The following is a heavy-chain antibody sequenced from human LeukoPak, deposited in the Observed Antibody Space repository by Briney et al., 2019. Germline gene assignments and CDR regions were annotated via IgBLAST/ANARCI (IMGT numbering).Heavy chain of an antibody. CDR3: AKVGGQQLLRDWFDP. J-gene: IGHJ5*02. CDR2: ISGSGGST. D-gene: IGHD6-13*01. CDR1: GFTFSSYA. V-gene: IGHV3-23*01. Sequence: GGSLRLSCAASGFTFSSYAMSWVRQAPGKGLEWVSAISGSGGSTYYADSVKGRFTISRDNSKNTLYLQMNSLRAEDTAVYYCAKVGGQQLLRDWFDPWGQGTLVTVSS.